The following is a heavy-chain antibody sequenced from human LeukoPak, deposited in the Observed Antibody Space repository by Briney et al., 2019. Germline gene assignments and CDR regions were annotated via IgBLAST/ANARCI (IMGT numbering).Heavy chain of an antibody. CDR3: ARHHEQQLAGYYYYMDV. V-gene: IGHV4-4*09. CDR1: GGSISSYY. Sequence: PSETLSLTCTVSGGSISSYYWSWIRQPPGKGLEWIGYIYTSGSTNYNPSLKSRVTISVETSKNQFSLKLSSVTAADTAVYYCARHHEQQLAGYYYYMDVWGKGTTVTVSS. D-gene: IGHD6-13*01. CDR2: IYTSGST. J-gene: IGHJ6*03.